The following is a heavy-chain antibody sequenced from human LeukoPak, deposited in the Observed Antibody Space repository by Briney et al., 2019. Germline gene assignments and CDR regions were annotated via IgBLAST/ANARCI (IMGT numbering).Heavy chain of an antibody. D-gene: IGHD3-3*01. CDR1: GFTFSSYA. Sequence: GGSLRLSCAASGFTFSSYAMSWVRQAPGKGLVWVALIYGDGSFTRYADSVKGRFTISRDNAKNTVYLQMNSLRVEDTAVYYCARDRAWNYFDYWGQGTLVTVSS. CDR3: ARDRAWNYFDY. J-gene: IGHJ4*02. CDR2: IYGDGSFT. V-gene: IGHV3-74*01.